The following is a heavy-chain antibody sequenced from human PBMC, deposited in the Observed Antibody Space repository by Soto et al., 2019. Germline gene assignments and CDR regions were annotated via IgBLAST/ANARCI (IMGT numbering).Heavy chain of an antibody. CDR3: ARGSVVIMGGYYYGMDV. Sequence: SVKVSCKASGGTFSSYAISWVRQAPGQGLEWMGGIIPIFGTANYAQKFQGRVTITADESTSTAYMELSSLRSEDTAVYYCARGSVVIMGGYYYGMDVWGQGTTVTVSS. D-gene: IGHD3-3*01. V-gene: IGHV1-69*13. CDR2: IIPIFGTA. J-gene: IGHJ6*02. CDR1: GGTFSSYA.